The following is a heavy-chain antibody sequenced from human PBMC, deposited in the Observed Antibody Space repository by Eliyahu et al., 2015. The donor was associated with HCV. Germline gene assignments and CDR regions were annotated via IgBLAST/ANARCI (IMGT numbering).Heavy chain of an antibody. CDR3: AKDFVGTYYDFWSGPSNWFDP. V-gene: IGHV3-23*01. CDR1: GFTFXRYG. Sequence: EVQMLESGGGLVQPGGSLRLSCEVSGFTFXRYGMSWVRQXPGKGLEWVSXIXGXGDKTYYADSVKGRSTISRDNSKSTLYLRMSSLRADDTAVYYCAKDFVGTYYDFWSGPSNWFDPWGQGTLVTVSS. J-gene: IGHJ5*02. CDR2: IXGXGDKT. D-gene: IGHD3-3*01.